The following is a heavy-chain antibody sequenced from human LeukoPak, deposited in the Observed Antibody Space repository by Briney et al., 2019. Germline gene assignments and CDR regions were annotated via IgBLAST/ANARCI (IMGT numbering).Heavy chain of an antibody. J-gene: IGHJ1*01. D-gene: IGHD6-19*01. CDR2: IYYSGST. V-gene: IGHV4-39*07. CDR3: ARSPQGGAVAGTSYFQH. CDR1: GGSISSSSYY. Sequence: PSETLSLTWTVSGGSISSSSYYWGWIRQPPGKGLEWIGSIYYSGSTYYNPSLKIRVTISVDTSKNPFSPKLSSVTTADTAVYYCARSPQGGAVAGTSYFQHWGQGTLVTVSS.